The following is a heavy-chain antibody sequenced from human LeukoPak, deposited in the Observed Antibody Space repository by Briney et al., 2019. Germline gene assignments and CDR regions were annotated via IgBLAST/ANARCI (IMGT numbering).Heavy chain of an antibody. CDR3: AKALLWFGDY. CDR1: GFTFSSYS. J-gene: IGHJ4*02. V-gene: IGHV3-21*01. Sequence: GGSLRLSCEASGFTFSSYSMNWVRQAPGKGLEWVSSISSSSSYIYYADSVKGRFTISRHNAKNSLYLQMNSLRAEDTAVYYCAKALLWFGDYWGQGTLVTVSS. D-gene: IGHD3-10*01. CDR2: ISSSSSYI.